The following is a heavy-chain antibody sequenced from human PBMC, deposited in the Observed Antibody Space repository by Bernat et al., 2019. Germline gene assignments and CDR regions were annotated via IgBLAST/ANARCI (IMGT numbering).Heavy chain of an antibody. V-gene: IGHV3-23*01. CDR3: AGGDSNYVSWDFDY. Sequence: EVQLLESGGGLVQPGGSLRLSCAASGFTFSSYAMSWVRQAPGKGLEWVLAIGGSGGSNYYADSVKGRFTISRDNSKNTLYLQMNSLRAEYTAVYYCAGGDSNYVSWDFDYWGQGTLVTVSS. CDR1: GFTFSSYA. J-gene: IGHJ4*02. D-gene: IGHD4-11*01. CDR2: IGGSGGSN.